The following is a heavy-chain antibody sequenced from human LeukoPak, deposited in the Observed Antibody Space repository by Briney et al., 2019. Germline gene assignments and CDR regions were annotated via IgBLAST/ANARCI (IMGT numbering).Heavy chain of an antibody. D-gene: IGHD1-1*01. Sequence: GGSLRLSCAASGFTFSSYAMHWVRQAPGKGLEWVAVISYDGSNKYYADSVKGRFTISRDNSKNTLYLQMGSLRAEDMAVYYCARAIVGDNWNDGEAFDIWGQGTMVTVSS. J-gene: IGHJ3*02. CDR3: ARAIVGDNWNDGEAFDI. CDR1: GFTFSSYA. V-gene: IGHV3-30*14. CDR2: ISYDGSNK.